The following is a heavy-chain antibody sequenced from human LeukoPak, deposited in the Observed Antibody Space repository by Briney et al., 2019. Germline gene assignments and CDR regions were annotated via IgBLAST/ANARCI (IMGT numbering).Heavy chain of an antibody. Sequence: GGSLRLSCAASGFTFNTYEMFWVRQAPGKGLDWVSYISSTDSAKYYADSVKGRFTISRDNAKNSLYLQMNSLRAEDTAVYYCAELGITMIGGVWGKGTTVTISS. J-gene: IGHJ6*04. D-gene: IGHD3-10*02. V-gene: IGHV3-48*03. CDR2: ISSTDSAK. CDR3: AELGITMIGGV. CDR1: GFTFNTYE.